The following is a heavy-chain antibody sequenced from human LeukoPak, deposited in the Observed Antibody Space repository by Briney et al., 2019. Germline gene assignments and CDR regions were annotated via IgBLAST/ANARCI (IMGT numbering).Heavy chain of an antibody. V-gene: IGHV1-8*01. CDR2: MNPNSGNT. CDR1: GYTFTSYD. CDR3: ARELHYDILTGYQNWFDP. J-gene: IGHJ5*02. D-gene: IGHD3-9*01. Sequence: ASVKVSCKSSGYTFTSYDINWVRQATGQGLEWMGWMNPNSGNTGYAQKFQGRVTMTRNTSISTAYMELSSLRSEDTAVYYCARELHYDILTGYQNWFDPWGQGTLVTVSS.